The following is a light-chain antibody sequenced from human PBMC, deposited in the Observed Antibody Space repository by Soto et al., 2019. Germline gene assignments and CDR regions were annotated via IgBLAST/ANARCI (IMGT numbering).Light chain of an antibody. CDR3: QQRRA. V-gene: IGKV3-11*01. Sequence: EIVLTQSPATLSLSPGERATLSCRASQIVSSYLAWYQQKPGQAPRLLIYDASNRATGIPARFSGSGSGTDFTLTISSLEPEDFAVYYCQQRRAFGQGTKVEIK. J-gene: IGKJ1*01. CDR1: QIVSSY. CDR2: DAS.